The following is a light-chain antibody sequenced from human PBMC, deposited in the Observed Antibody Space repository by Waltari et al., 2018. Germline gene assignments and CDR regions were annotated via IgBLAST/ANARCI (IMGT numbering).Light chain of an antibody. CDR2: GAS. Sequence: VLPQSPGTPSLSPGERVTLSCRASQSLTKRYLAWYQQKPGQAPRLLIYGASSRAAGIPDRFSGSGSGTDFTLTISRLEPEDFAVYYCQQYGSSILYTFGQGTKLEIK. CDR3: QQYGSSILYT. V-gene: IGKV3-20*01. J-gene: IGKJ2*01. CDR1: QSLTKRY.